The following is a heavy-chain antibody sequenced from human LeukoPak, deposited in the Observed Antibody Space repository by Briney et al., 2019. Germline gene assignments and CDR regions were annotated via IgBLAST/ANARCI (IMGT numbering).Heavy chain of an antibody. J-gene: IGHJ5*02. Sequence: GESLKISCKGSGYSFTTYWIGWVRQMPGKGLEWMGIIYPGDSDTRYSPSFQGQVTISADKSISTAYLQWSSLKASDTAMYYCARQPRAYSSIWYWFDPWGQGTLVTVSS. CDR3: ARQPRAYSSIWYWFDP. D-gene: IGHD6-13*01. CDR2: IYPGDSDT. CDR1: GYSFTTYW. V-gene: IGHV5-51*01.